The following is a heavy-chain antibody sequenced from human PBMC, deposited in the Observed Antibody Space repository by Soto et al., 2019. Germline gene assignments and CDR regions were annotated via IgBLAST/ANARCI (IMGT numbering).Heavy chain of an antibody. J-gene: IGHJ4*02. Sequence: QVQLQQWGAGLLKPSETLSLTCAVYGGSFSGYYWSWIRQPPGKGLEWIGEINHSGSTNYNPSLKSRVTLSVDTYKTQFSLMLSSVPAADTAVYYCARAAPRYCSGGSCSSGRDYWGQGTLVTVSS. CDR2: INHSGST. V-gene: IGHV4-34*01. D-gene: IGHD2-15*01. CDR3: ARAAPRYCSGGSCSSGRDY. CDR1: GGSFSGYY.